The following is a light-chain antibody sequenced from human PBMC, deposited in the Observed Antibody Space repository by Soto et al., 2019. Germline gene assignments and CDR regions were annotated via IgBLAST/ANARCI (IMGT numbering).Light chain of an antibody. J-gene: IGKJ4*01. CDR1: QSVSSS. CDR2: DAS. V-gene: IGKV3-11*01. CDR3: KQRNNWPQALT. Sequence: PGERATLSCRASQSVSSSLAWYQQKPGPAPRLLIWDASNRATGIPARFSGSGSGTDFTVTISSLEPEDFAVYYCKQRNNWPQALTFGGGTKVEIK.